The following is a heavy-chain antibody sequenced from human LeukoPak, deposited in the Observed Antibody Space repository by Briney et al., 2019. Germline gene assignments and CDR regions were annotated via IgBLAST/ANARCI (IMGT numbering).Heavy chain of an antibody. CDR2: IWYDGSNK. Sequence: PGGSLRLSCAASGFTFSSYGMHWVRQAPGKGLEWVAVIWYDGSNKYYGDSVKGRLTISRDNSKNTLYLQMNSLRVEDTAVYYCARDVQAGATRFDYWGQGTLVTVSS. CDR1: GFTFSSYG. J-gene: IGHJ4*02. V-gene: IGHV3-33*01. CDR3: ARDVQAGATRFDY. D-gene: IGHD1-26*01.